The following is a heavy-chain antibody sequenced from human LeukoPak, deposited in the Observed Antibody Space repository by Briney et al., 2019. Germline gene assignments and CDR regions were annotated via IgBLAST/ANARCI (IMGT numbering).Heavy chain of an antibody. V-gene: IGHV4-34*01. CDR1: GGSFSGYY. CDR2: INHSGST. D-gene: IGHD6-25*01. J-gene: IGHJ4*02. Sequence: PSETLSLTCAVYGGSFSGYYWSWIRQPPGKGLEWIGEINHSGSTNYNPSLKSRVTISADTSKNEFSLKLSSVTAADTAVYYCVTVGAARTKWGQGTLVTVSS. CDR3: VTVGAARTK.